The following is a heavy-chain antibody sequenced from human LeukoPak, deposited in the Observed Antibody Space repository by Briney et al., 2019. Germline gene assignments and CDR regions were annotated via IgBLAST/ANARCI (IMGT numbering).Heavy chain of an antibody. V-gene: IGHV5-51*01. D-gene: IGHD2-2*01. CDR3: ARHKHCSSTSCYAGDYYYYYGMDV. J-gene: IGHJ6*02. CDR2: IYPGDSDT. Sequence: GESLKISCKGSGYSFTSYWIGWVRQMPGKGLEWMGIIYPGDSDTRYSPSFQGQVTISADKSISTAYLQWSSLKASDTAMYYCARHKHCSSTSCYAGDYYYYYGMDVWGQGTTVTVSS. CDR1: GYSFTSYW.